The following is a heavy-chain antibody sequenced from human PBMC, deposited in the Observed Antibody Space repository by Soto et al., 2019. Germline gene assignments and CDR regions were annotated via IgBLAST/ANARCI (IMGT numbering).Heavy chain of an antibody. CDR3: ARIEMASIK. CDR1: GDSIRSGGYY. Sequence: TLSLTCRVSGDSIRSGGYYWSWLRQSPGKGLEWIGHIYYTGSTFYSPSLKSRLTISLDTSKNQFSLDLRSVTAADTAMYYCARIEMASIKWGRGTLVTVYS. CDR2: IYYTGST. J-gene: IGHJ4*02. V-gene: IGHV4-31*03.